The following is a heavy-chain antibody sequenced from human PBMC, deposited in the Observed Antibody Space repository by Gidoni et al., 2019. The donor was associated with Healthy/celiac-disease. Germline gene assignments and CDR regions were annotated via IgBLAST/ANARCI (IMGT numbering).Heavy chain of an antibody. J-gene: IGHJ6*02. D-gene: IGHD3-22*01. Sequence: EVQLVESGGGLVQPGRSLRLSCAASGFTFDVYAMHWVRQVPGKGLEWVSGVSWNSGSIGYADSVKGRFTISRDNAKNSLYLQMNSLRAEDTALYYCAKDIGSYYDSSGYQESRVDYYYGMDVWGQGTTVTVSS. V-gene: IGHV3-9*01. CDR1: GFTFDVYA. CDR2: VSWNSGSI. CDR3: AKDIGSYYDSSGYQESRVDYYYGMDV.